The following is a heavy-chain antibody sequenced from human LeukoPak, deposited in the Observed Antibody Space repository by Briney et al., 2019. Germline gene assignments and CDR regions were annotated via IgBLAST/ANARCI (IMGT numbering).Heavy chain of an antibody. CDR1: GFTFSSYS. J-gene: IGHJ4*02. CDR3: ARGFQGYYDFWSGSEGFDY. Sequence: GGSLRLSCAASGFTFSSYSMNWVRQAPGKGLEWFSSISSSSSYIYYADSVKGRFTISRDNAKNSLYLQMNSLRAEDTAVYYCARGFQGYYDFWSGSEGFDYWGQGTLVTVSS. D-gene: IGHD3-3*01. V-gene: IGHV3-21*01. CDR2: ISSSSSYI.